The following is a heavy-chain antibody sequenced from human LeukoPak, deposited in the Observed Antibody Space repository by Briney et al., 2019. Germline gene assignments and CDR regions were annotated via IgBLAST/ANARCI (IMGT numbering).Heavy chain of an antibody. D-gene: IGHD3-9*01. J-gene: IGHJ4*02. CDR2: IYYSGST. CDR1: GGSVSSGSYY. CDR3: ARGKRYYDILTGYYNGHFDY. V-gene: IGHV4-61*01. Sequence: SETLSLTCTVSGGSVSSGSYYWSWIRQPPGKGLEWIGYIYYSGSTNYNPSLKSRVTISVDTSKNQFSLKLSSVTAADTAVYYCARGKRYYDILTGYYNGHFDYWGQGTLSPSPQ.